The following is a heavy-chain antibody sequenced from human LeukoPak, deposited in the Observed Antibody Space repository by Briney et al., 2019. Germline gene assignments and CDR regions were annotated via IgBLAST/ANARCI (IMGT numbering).Heavy chain of an antibody. CDR2: IYAGGTT. V-gene: IGHV3-53*01. Sequence: GGSLRLYCAASGFSVSSNFVSWVRQAPGRGLEWVSVIYAGGTTHYIDSVKGRFTISRDNSNNTVFLQMNSLRGDDTAVYYCVREWANQRQRRDDWGQGTLVTLSS. CDR1: GFSVSSNF. D-gene: IGHD1-14*01. J-gene: IGHJ4*02. CDR3: VREWANQRQRRDD.